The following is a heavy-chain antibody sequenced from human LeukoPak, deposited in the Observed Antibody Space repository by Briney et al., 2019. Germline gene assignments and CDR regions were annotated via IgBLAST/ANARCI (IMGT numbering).Heavy chain of an antibody. CDR2: ISYHGIDK. Sequence: PGGSLRLSCAASGFTFSNYAMHWVRQAPGMGLEWVAVISYHGIDKYYAESVQGRFTISRDNSKNMLYLQMNGLRNEDSGVYFCAKVYVLMRGTPENWFDPWGQGTLVTVSS. J-gene: IGHJ5*02. D-gene: IGHD1-14*01. V-gene: IGHV3-30*18. CDR1: GFTFSNYA. CDR3: AKVYVLMRGTPENWFDP.